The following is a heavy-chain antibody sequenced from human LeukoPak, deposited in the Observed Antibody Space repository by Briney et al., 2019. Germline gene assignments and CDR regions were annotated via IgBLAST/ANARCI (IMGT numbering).Heavy chain of an antibody. CDR2: ISGSGGST. V-gene: IGHV3-23*01. D-gene: IGHD3-22*01. CDR3: AKGFFHYYDSSGYPDAFDI. Sequence: GGSLRLSCAASGFTFSSYAMSWVRQAPGKGLEWVSAISGSGGSTYYADSVKGRFTISRDNSKNTLYLQMNSLRAEDTAVYYCAKGFFHYYDSSGYPDAFDIWGQGTMVTVSS. CDR1: GFTFSSYA. J-gene: IGHJ3*02.